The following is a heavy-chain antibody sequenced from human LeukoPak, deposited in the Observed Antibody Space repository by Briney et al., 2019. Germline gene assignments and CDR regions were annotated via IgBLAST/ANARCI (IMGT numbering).Heavy chain of an antibody. V-gene: IGHV4-34*01. J-gene: IGHJ5*02. CDR1: GVSFCGYY. CDR3: ARGLRLYYGSGSYFNGNWFDH. Sequence: PSETLSLTCAVYGVSFCGYYWSWLRQPPGKGLEGIGGINHSGSTNYKSSLKSRVNISVDTPKHQFSLKLSSVPAAETAVYYCARGLRLYYGSGSYFNGNWFDHWGQGTLVTVSS. CDR2: INHSGST. D-gene: IGHD3-10*01.